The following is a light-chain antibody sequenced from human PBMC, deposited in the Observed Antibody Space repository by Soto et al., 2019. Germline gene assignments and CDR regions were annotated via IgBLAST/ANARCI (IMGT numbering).Light chain of an antibody. CDR2: AAS. Sequence: DIQMTQSPSSLPASVGDRVTITCRASQSISSYLNWYQQKPGKAPKLLIYAASSLQSGVPSRFSGSGSGTDFTLTISRLEPEDFAVYYCQQYSNWPPITFGQGTRLEIK. CDR1: QSISSY. V-gene: IGKV1-39*01. J-gene: IGKJ5*01. CDR3: QQYSNWPPIT.